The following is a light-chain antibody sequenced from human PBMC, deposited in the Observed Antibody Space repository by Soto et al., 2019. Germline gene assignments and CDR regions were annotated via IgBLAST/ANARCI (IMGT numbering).Light chain of an antibody. CDR1: QTISSW. V-gene: IGKV1-5*03. CDR3: QHYNSYSEA. Sequence: DIPMTQSPSTLSGSVGDRVTITCRASQTISSWLAWYQQKPGKAPKLLIYKASTLKSGVPSRCSGSGSGTEFTLTISSLQPDDFATYYCQHYNSYSEAFGQGPKVEL. CDR2: KAS. J-gene: IGKJ1*01.